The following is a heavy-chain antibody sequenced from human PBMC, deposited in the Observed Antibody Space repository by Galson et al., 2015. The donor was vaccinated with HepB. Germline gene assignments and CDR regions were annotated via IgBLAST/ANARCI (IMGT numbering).Heavy chain of an antibody. CDR3: ADGSSDV. CDR2: ASSDGRNK. J-gene: IGHJ3*01. CDR1: GFTFSKND. D-gene: IGHD3-10*01. Sequence: SLRLSFAASGFTFSKNDMHWVRQPPGKGLEWVALASSDGRNKFYADSVKGRFTVSRDNSKNTLYLQMSSLRVEDTAVYYCADGSSDVWGQGTMVTISS. V-gene: IGHV3-30*03.